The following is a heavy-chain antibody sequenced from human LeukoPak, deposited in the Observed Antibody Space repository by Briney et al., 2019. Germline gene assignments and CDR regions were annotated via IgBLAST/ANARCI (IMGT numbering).Heavy chain of an antibody. Sequence: SETLSLTCTVSGGSISTYYWSWIRQPPGKGLEWIGYIYDSGSTSYDPSLKSRVTISADTSKNQFSLKLTSVTAADSAVYYCARAPVLYYFDFWGQGTLVTVSS. J-gene: IGHJ4*02. CDR3: ARAPVLYYFDF. CDR2: IYDSGST. D-gene: IGHD2/OR15-2a*01. CDR1: GGSISTYY. V-gene: IGHV4-59*01.